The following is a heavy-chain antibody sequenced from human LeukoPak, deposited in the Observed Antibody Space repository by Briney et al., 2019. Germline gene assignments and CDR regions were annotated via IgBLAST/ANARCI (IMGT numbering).Heavy chain of an antibody. V-gene: IGHV3-48*04. D-gene: IGHD1-26*01. J-gene: IGHJ4*02. CDR2: IGISSSTI. CDR3: ARVRSGSLDY. Sequence: GGSLRLSCAASGFTFTSYSMNWVRQAPGKGLEWVSYIGISSSTIYYADSVKGRFTISRDNAKNSLYLQMDSLKAEDTAVYYCARVRSGSLDYWGQGTLVTVSS. CDR1: GFTFTSYS.